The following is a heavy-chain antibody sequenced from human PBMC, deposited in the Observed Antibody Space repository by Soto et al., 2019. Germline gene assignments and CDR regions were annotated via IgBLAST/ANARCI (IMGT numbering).Heavy chain of an antibody. CDR1: GGSISSYY. Sequence: SETLSLTCTVSGGSISSYYWSWIRQPPGKGLEWIGYIYYSGSTNYNPSLKSRVTISVDTSKNQFSLKLSSVTAADTAVYYCARDELGYCSGGSCYTQYYYYGMDVWGQGTTVTV. CDR2: IYYSGST. D-gene: IGHD2-15*01. V-gene: IGHV4-59*01. CDR3: ARDELGYCSGGSCYTQYYYYGMDV. J-gene: IGHJ6*02.